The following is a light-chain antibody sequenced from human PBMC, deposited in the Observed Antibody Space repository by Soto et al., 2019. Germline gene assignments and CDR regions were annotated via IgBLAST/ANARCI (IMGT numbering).Light chain of an antibody. Sequence: EIVLTQSPATLSLSPGERATLSCRVSQSVSSYLVWYQQKPGQPPRVLIYDASNRATGIPVRFSGSGSGTDFTLTISSLEPEDFAVYYCLQRSNWPLTFGPGTKIDIK. J-gene: IGKJ3*01. CDR1: QSVSSY. CDR2: DAS. CDR3: LQRSNWPLT. V-gene: IGKV3-11*01.